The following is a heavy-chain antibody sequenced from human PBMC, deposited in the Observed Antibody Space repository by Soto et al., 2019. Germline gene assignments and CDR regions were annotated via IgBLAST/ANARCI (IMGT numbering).Heavy chain of an antibody. J-gene: IGHJ4*02. Sequence: EVQLLESGGGLLQPGGSLRLSCAASGFMLNNYAMNWVRQAPGKGLEWVSSISGSGSTINYADSVRGRFTISRDTSKSTLYLQMDTLRAEDTAVYYCAKSPGNNGCYSFDYWGQGTLVTVSS. CDR1: GFMLNNYA. D-gene: IGHD2-21*01. CDR3: AKSPGNNGCYSFDY. V-gene: IGHV3-23*01. CDR2: ISGSGSTI.